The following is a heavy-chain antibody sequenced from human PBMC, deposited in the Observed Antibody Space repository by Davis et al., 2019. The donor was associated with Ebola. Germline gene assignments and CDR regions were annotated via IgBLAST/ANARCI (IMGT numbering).Heavy chain of an antibody. D-gene: IGHD6-13*01. Sequence: GESLKISCKGSGYSFTTYWIGWVRQMPGKGLECMGIIYPGDSETRYSPSFQGQVTISADKSITTAYLQWSSLKASDTAMYYCARLSSSSWYAYDYWGQGTLVTVSS. CDR3: ARLSSSSWYAYDY. J-gene: IGHJ4*02. CDR2: IYPGDSET. CDR1: GYSFTTYW. V-gene: IGHV5-51*01.